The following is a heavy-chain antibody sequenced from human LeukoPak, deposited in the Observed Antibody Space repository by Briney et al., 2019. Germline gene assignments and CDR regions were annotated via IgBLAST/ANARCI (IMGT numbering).Heavy chain of an antibody. CDR1: GGSFSGYY. V-gene: IGHV4-59*01. J-gene: IGHJ3*02. CDR3: ARRSNYDAFDI. Sequence: SETLSLTCAVYGGSFSGYYWSWIRQPPGKGLEWIGYIYYSGSTNYNPSLKSQVTISVDTSKNQFSLKLSSVTAADTAVYYCARRSNYDAFDIWGQGTMVTVSS. CDR2: IYYSGST. D-gene: IGHD1-7*01.